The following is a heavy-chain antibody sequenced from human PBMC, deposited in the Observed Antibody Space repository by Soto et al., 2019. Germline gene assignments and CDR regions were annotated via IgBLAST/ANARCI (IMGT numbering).Heavy chain of an antibody. CDR1: GYIFADYA. Sequence: HVVQSGPEEKSPGASVKLSCTTSGYIFADYAIHWVRQAPGQGLEWVGWIKADNGDTRYSPKFHGRLIITRDISASTSYMELSDLRSTDTAVFYCATSDWAWWGRGTLITVSS. V-gene: IGHV1-3*05. D-gene: IGHD3-9*01. J-gene: IGHJ4*02. CDR3: ATSDWAW. CDR2: IKADNGDT.